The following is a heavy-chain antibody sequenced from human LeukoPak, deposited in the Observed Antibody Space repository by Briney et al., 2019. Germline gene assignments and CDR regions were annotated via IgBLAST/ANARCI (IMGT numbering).Heavy chain of an antibody. D-gene: IGHD1-26*01. CDR1: GYSISSGYY. CDR3: ARVLGWFDP. V-gene: IGHV4-38-2*01. J-gene: IGHJ5*02. Sequence: SETLSLTCAVSGYSISSGYYWAWIRQPPGKGLEWIGRIYHSGSTYYNPSLKSRVTISVDTSKNQFSLKLSSVTAADTAVYYCARVLGWFDPWGQGTLVTVSS. CDR2: IYHSGST.